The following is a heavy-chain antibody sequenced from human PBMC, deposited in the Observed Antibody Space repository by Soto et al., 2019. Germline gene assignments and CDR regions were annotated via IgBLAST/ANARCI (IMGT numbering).Heavy chain of an antibody. J-gene: IGHJ4*02. CDR3: TTGLAAAGTNY. CDR2: IKSKTDGGTT. D-gene: IGHD6-13*01. CDR1: GFTFNAAR. V-gene: IGHV3-15*01. Sequence: VQLVESGGNLVKPGGSLRLSCAASGFTFNAARMSWVRQAPGKGLEWVGRIKSKTDGGTTDFAAPVKGRFTISRDDSKNTVYLQMNSLKIVDIAVYYCTTGLAAAGTNYWGQGTLVTVSS.